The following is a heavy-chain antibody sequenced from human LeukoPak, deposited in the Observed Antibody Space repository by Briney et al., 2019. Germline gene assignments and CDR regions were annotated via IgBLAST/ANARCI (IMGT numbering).Heavy chain of an antibody. CDR1: GYTFPSYD. J-gene: IGHJ5*02. CDR2: MNPNSGNT. V-gene: IGHV1-8*01. CDR3: ARGRGYTLDT. D-gene: IGHD6-13*01. Sequence: AASVKVSCTASGYTFPSYDIYWVRQATGQGLEWMGWMNPNSGNTGFAQKFQDRVTITRNAYISTVYMELSSMRVEDTAVYYCARGRGYTLDTWGQGTLVTVSS.